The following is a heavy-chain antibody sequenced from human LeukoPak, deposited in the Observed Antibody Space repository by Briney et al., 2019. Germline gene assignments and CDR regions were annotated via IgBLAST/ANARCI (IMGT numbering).Heavy chain of an antibody. Sequence: GGSLRLSCAASGFTVPDNYMNWVRQSSGKGLEWVSVIYGGGDTNYADSVKGRFTLSRDNSKNTLYLQMGSLRGEDMAVYYCARVGKTSSAYWGQGTLVTVSS. CDR2: IYGGGDT. J-gene: IGHJ4*02. CDR1: GFTVPDNY. CDR3: ARVGKTSSAY. V-gene: IGHV3-53*05.